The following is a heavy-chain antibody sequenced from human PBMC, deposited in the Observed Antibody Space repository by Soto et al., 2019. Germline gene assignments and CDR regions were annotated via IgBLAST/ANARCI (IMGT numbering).Heavy chain of an antibody. D-gene: IGHD6-13*01. CDR1: WYTLTSYA. CDR2: INAGNGNT. V-gene: IGHV1-3*01. J-gene: IGHJ6*02. CDR3: ARGKGAAAGYYYYYGMDV. Sequence: KVSCKGSWYTLTSYAMHWVGPAPGQKPEWMGWINAGNGNTKYSQKFQGRVTITRDTSASTAYMELSSLRSEDTAVYYCARGKGAAAGYYYYYGMDVWGQGTTVTVSS.